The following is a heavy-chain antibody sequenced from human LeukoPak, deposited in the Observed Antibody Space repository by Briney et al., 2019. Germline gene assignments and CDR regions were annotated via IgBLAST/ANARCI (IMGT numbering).Heavy chain of an antibody. Sequence: GGSLRLSCAASGFTFSSYSMNWVRQAPGKGLEWVSYITSSSSTIYYADSVKGRFTISRDNAKNTLYLQMNSLRAEDTAVYYCAREGLHSPLTLGYWGQGTLVTVSS. V-gene: IGHV3-48*01. CDR1: GFTFSSYS. CDR3: AREGLHSPLTLGY. J-gene: IGHJ4*02. CDR2: ITSSSSTI. D-gene: IGHD4-11*01.